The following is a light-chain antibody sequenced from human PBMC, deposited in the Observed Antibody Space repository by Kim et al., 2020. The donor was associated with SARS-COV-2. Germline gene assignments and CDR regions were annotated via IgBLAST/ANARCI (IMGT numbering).Light chain of an antibody. Sequence: EIVLTQSPGTLSLSPGERATLSGRASQSVSSSYLAWYQQKPGQAPRPLIYGASSRATGIPDRFSGSGSGTDFTLTISRLEPEDFAVYYCQQYGSSPLTFGGGTKLEI. CDR1: QSVSSSY. CDR3: QQYGSSPLT. V-gene: IGKV3-20*01. J-gene: IGKJ4*01. CDR2: GAS.